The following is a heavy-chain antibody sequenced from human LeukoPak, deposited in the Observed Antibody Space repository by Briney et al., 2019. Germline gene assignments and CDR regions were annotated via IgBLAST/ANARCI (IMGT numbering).Heavy chain of an antibody. CDR2: IYTSGST. Sequence: PSETLSLTCAVYGGSFSGYYWSWIRQPAGKGLEWIGRIYTSGSTNYNPSLKSRVTISVDTSKNQFSLKLSSVTAADRAVYYCAREYFRYSDPWGQGTLVTVSS. CDR1: GGSFSGYY. CDR3: AREYFRYSDP. D-gene: IGHD3-9*01. J-gene: IGHJ5*02. V-gene: IGHV4-4*07.